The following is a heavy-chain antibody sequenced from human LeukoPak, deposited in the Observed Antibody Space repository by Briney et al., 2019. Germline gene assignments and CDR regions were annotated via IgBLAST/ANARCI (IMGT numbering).Heavy chain of an antibody. Sequence: SETLSLTCTVSGGSISNGSYYWRWIRQPAGKGLEWIGRIYTSGSTNYNPSLTSRVTISVDPSKNQFSLKLSSVTVTDTAVYYCARVGDCSVDSNCYHFADWFDPWGQGTLVTVSS. V-gene: IGHV4-61*02. CDR2: IYTSGST. CDR1: GGSISNGSYY. J-gene: IGHJ5*02. D-gene: IGHD2-15*01. CDR3: ARVGDCSVDSNCYHFADWFDP.